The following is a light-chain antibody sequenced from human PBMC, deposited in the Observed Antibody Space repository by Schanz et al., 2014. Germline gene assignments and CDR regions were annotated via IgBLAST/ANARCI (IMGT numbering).Light chain of an antibody. J-gene: IGKJ3*01. CDR3: QQSYSNTFT. CDR2: GAS. CDR1: QSISTY. V-gene: IGKV1-39*01. Sequence: DIQMTQSPSSLSASVGDRVTITCRASQSISTYVNWYLQKPGKAPKLLIYGASSLQSGVPSRFSGSGSGTDFTLTISSLQPEDFATYYCQQSYSNTFTFGPGTKVDVK.